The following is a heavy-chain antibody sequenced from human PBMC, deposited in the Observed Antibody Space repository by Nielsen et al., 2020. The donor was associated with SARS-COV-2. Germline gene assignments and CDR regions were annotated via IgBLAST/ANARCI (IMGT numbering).Heavy chain of an antibody. CDR2: IYPGDSET. Sequence: GESLKISCKASGYTFTSHLLGWVRQMPGKGLEWMGNIYPGDSETRYNPSFQGQVTISADKSISTAYLQWSSLKASDTAMYYCARLSSSGWYDSRAYYFDYWGQGTLVTVSS. CDR1: GYTFTSHL. D-gene: IGHD6-19*01. J-gene: IGHJ4*02. V-gene: IGHV5-51*01. CDR3: ARLSSSGWYDSRAYYFDY.